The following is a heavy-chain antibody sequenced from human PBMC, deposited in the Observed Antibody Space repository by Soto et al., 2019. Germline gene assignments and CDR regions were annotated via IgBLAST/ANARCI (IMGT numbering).Heavy chain of an antibody. D-gene: IGHD2-2*02. CDR3: AKVSRGIGVVPAAIN. Sequence: EVQLLESGGGLVQPGGSLRLSCVASGHTFHNYAMTWVRQAPGKGLEWVSGISGSGGSTYYAGSVRGRFTISRDDSKNTLYLQMNSLRAEDTAVYYCAKVSRGIGVVPAAINWGQGTLVTVSS. CDR1: GHTFHNYA. CDR2: ISGSGGST. J-gene: IGHJ4*02. V-gene: IGHV3-23*01.